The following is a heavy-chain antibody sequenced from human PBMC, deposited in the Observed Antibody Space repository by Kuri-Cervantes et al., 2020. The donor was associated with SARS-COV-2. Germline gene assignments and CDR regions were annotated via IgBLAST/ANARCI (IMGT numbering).Heavy chain of an antibody. CDR2: INHSGST. Sequence: GSLRLSCTVSGGSISRYYWSWIRQPPGKGLEWIGEINHSGSTNYNPSLKSRVTISVDTSKNQFSLKLSSVTAADTAVYYCARDPNANHNNWFDPWGQGTLVTVSS. CDR3: ARDPNANHNNWFDP. CDR1: GGSISRYY. D-gene: IGHD4/OR15-4a*01. V-gene: IGHV4-34*01. J-gene: IGHJ5*02.